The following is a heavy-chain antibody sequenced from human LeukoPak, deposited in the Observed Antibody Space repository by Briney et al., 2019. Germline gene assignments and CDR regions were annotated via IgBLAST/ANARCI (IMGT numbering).Heavy chain of an antibody. V-gene: IGHV1-8*01. D-gene: IGHD3-10*01. J-gene: IGHJ6*02. CDR1: GYTFTSYD. Sequence: ASVKVSCKASGYTFTSYDINWVRQATGQGLEWMGWMNPNSGNTGYAQKFQGRVTMTRNTSISTAYMELSSLRSEDTAVYYCASRFSGSYLYYYYYGMDVWGQGTTVTVSS. CDR2: MNPNSGNT. CDR3: ASRFSGSYLYYYYYGMDV.